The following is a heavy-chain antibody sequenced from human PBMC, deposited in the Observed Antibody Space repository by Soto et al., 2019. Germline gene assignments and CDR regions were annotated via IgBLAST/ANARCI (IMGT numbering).Heavy chain of an antibody. V-gene: IGHV1-46*01. CDR2: INPSGGST. D-gene: IGHD6-13*01. J-gene: IGHJ4*02. Sequence: ASVKVSCKASGYTFTSYYMHWVRQAPGQGLEWMGIINPSGGSTNYAQKFLGRVTMTRDTSASTAYMELSSLRSEDTAVYYCARGIAAPSFDYWGQGTLVTVSS. CDR1: GYTFTSYY. CDR3: ARGIAAPSFDY.